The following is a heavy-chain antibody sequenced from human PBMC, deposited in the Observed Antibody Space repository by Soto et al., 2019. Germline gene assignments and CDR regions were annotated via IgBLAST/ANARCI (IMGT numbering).Heavy chain of an antibody. CDR2: TSGLGTYI. J-gene: IGHJ6*04. Sequence: LSLTCTVSGGSISSGGYYWSWIRQDPGKGLEWVSSTSGLGTYISYADSVKGRFTISRDNTKNLLYLQMNSLRAEDSAVYYCARDSPHVTVTAAICHVWGKGTTVTVSS. CDR3: ARDSPHVTVTAAICHV. D-gene: IGHD2-2*01. V-gene: IGHV3-11*04. CDR1: GGSISSGGYY.